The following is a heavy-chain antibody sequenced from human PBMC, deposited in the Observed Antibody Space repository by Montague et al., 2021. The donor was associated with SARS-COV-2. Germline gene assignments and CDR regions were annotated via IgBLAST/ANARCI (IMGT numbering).Heavy chain of an antibody. V-gene: IGHV3-30-3*01. CDR3: ARVIVVGYYGMDV. CDR2: ISYDGSNK. Sequence: SLRLSCAASGFTFSSYAMHWVRQAPGKGLEWVAVISYDGSNKYYAASVRGRFTISRDNSKNTLYLQMNSLRAEDTAVYYCARVIVVGYYGMDVWGQGTTVTVSS. J-gene: IGHJ6*02. D-gene: IGHD3-22*01. CDR1: GFTFSSYA.